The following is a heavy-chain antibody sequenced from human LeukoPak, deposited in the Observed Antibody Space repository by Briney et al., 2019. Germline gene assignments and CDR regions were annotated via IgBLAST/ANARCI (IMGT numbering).Heavy chain of an antibody. J-gene: IGHJ3*02. Sequence: GESLKISCKGSGYSFTSYWIGWVRQMPGKGLEWMGIIYPGDSDTRYSPSFQGQVTISADKSISTAYLQWSSLKASDTAMYYCARHVFAITPLGAFDIWGQGTMVTVSS. CDR2: IYPGDSDT. CDR1: GYSFTSYW. D-gene: IGHD4-23*01. CDR3: ARHVFAITPLGAFDI. V-gene: IGHV5-51*01.